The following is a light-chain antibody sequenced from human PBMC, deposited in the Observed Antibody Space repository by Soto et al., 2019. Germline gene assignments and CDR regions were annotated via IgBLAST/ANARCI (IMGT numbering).Light chain of an antibody. CDR1: QSVSSNY. V-gene: IGKV3-20*01. J-gene: IGKJ1*01. CDR2: DVS. CDR3: QQDGRSPT. Sequence: EIVLTQSPGTLSLSPGERATLSCRSSQSVSSNYLAWYQPKPDQAPRLVIYDVSGRATGIPDRFSGSGSGTDFTLTISRLEPEDFSVYYCQQDGRSPTFGQGNKVEIQ.